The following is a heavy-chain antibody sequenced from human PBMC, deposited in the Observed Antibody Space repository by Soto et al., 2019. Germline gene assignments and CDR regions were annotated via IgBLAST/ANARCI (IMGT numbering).Heavy chain of an antibody. J-gene: IGHJ4*02. CDR1: GFTVCSYV. CDR3: ASTLRWSYYFDY. D-gene: IGHD4-17*01. CDR2: IWYDGSNK. V-gene: IGHV3-33*01. Sequence: PEGALRLSWTSSGFTVCSYVMHWVRQAPGKGLEGVAVIWYDGSNKYYADSVKGRFTISRDNSKNTLYLQMNSLRAEDTAVYYCASTLRWSYYFDYWGQGT.